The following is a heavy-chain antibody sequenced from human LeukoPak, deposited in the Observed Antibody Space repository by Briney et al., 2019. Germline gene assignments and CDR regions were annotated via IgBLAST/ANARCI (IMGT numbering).Heavy chain of an antibody. J-gene: IGHJ4*02. V-gene: IGHV4-59*01. CDR2: IYYSGST. CDR3: ARDLSSYFDY. D-gene: IGHD2-2*01. CDR1: GGSISSYY. Sequence: SETLSLTCTVSGGSISSYYWSWIRQPPGKGLEWIGHIYYSGSTNYNPSLKSRVTISVDTSKNQFSLKLSSVTAADTAVYYCARDLSSYFDYWGQGTLVTVSS.